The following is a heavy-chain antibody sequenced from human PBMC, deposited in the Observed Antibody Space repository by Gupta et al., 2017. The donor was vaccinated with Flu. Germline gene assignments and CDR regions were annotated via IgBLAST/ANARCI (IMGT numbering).Heavy chain of an antibody. D-gene: IGHD3-16*01. CDR3: SRAALRADKNFLDH. V-gene: IGHV1-45*02. CDR2: ITPYNGDF. J-gene: IGHJ4*02. Sequence: TYRLLHWLRQAPGQAPEWMGGITPYNGDFKEAPSCRGRISIVRESSLSTNYMELQRLTQEDTAIYYWSRAALRADKNFLDHCGQGTPVTVSS. CDR1: TYRL.